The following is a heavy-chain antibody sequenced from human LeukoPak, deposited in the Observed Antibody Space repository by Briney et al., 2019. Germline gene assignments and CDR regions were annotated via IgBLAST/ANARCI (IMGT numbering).Heavy chain of an antibody. D-gene: IGHD3-10*01. CDR1: GFTFSSYD. J-gene: IGHJ4*02. CDR2: IGTAGDT. Sequence: GGSLRLSCAASGFTFSSYDMHWVRQATGKGLEWVSAIGTAGDTYYPGSVKGRLTISRENAKNSLYLQMNSLRAGDTAVYYCARVSRQRGHFDYWGQGTLVTVSS. V-gene: IGHV3-13*01. CDR3: ARVSRQRGHFDY.